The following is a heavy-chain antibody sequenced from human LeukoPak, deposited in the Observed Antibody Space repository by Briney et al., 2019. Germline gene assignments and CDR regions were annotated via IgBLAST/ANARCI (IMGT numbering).Heavy chain of an antibody. CDR3: ARDRSPDYHYVQAWDY. J-gene: IGHJ4*02. V-gene: IGHV3-7*01. Sequence: GEALRLSCAASGFTFSRYWMSWVRQAPGKGLEWVANIKEDGSEKYYVDSVKGRFTISRDNAKNSLYLQMNSLRAEDTAVYYCARDRSPDYHYVQAWDYWGQGTLVPVSS. CDR1: GFTFSRYW. CDR2: IKEDGSEK. D-gene: IGHD3-16*01.